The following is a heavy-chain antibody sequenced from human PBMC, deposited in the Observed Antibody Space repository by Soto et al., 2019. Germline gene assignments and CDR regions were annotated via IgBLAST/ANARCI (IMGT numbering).Heavy chain of an antibody. CDR1: GFTFSNYA. CDR3: AKAYFVWSSEQPYSFDY. J-gene: IGHJ4*02. D-gene: IGHD3-16*01. Sequence: EVQLLGSGGGLVQPGGSLRLSCAASGFTFSNYAMTWVRQGPGNGLEWVSGISGSGGRSYYADSVKGRFTISRDNSKSTLYLQMNSLRAEDTAVYYCAKAYFVWSSEQPYSFDYWGQGTLVTVSS. CDR2: ISGSGGRS. V-gene: IGHV3-23*01.